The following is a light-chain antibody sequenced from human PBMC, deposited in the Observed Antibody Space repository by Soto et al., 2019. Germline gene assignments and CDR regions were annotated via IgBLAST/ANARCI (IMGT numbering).Light chain of an antibody. CDR1: QSVSSY. CDR2: GAS. Sequence: EIVLTQSPATLSLSPGERATLSCRASQSVSSYLAWYQHKPGQAPTLLMSGASNRASGVPVRFSGSGSGTDFTLTITRLEPEDFALYYCQQYGGSPITFGLGTRLEI. CDR3: QQYGGSPIT. V-gene: IGKV3-20*01. J-gene: IGKJ5*01.